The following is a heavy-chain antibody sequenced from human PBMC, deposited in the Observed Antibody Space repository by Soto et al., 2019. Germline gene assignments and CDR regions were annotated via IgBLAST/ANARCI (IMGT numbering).Heavy chain of an antibody. CDR1: GYTFTRYD. J-gene: IGHJ3*02. Sequence: QVQLLQSGAEVKKPGASVKVSCKASGYTFTRYDINWVRQATGQGLEGMGRMNPNSGNTGYAQKFQGRGTMTSNTSITTAYMELSSLRSEYTAVYYCARSSLTTDAFDIWCQGTMVTVSS. D-gene: IGHD4-17*01. CDR2: MNPNSGNT. CDR3: ARSSLTTDAFDI. V-gene: IGHV1-8*01.